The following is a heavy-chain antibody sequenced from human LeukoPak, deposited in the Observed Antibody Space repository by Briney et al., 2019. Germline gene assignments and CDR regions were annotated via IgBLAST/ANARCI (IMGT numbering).Heavy chain of an antibody. CDR1: GFTFSSNW. CDR3: ARDGVTMVRGVKVLDYYYYYMDV. Sequence: PGGSLRLSCAASGFTFSSNWMTWVRQAPGKGLEWVANINQDGSEKYYVDSVKGRFTISRDNAKNSLYLQMNSLRAEDTAVYYCARDGVTMVRGVKVLDYYYYYMDVWGKGTTVTISS. D-gene: IGHD3-10*01. CDR2: INQDGSEK. V-gene: IGHV3-7*01. J-gene: IGHJ6*03.